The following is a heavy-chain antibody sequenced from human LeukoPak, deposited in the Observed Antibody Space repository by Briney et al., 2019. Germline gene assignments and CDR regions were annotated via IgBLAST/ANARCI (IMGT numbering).Heavy chain of an antibody. V-gene: IGHV4-4*07. J-gene: IGHJ4*02. Sequence: PSETLSLTCTVSGGSISGYYWNWIRQPAGKGLEWIGRIYTSGSTNYNPSLKSRVTMSVDTSKNQFSLKLSSVTAADTAVYYCARGGPFPSSSSSRGYYLDYWGQGTLVTVSS. CDR3: ARGGPFPSSSSSRGYYLDY. D-gene: IGHD6-6*01. CDR2: IYTSGST. CDR1: GGSISGYY.